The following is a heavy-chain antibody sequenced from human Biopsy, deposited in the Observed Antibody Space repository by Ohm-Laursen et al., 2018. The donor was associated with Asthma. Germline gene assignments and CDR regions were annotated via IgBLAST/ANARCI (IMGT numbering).Heavy chain of an antibody. D-gene: IGHD3-10*01. CDR1: GGSVSTGSYY. V-gene: IGHV4-61*01. J-gene: IGHJ6*02. Sequence: SDTLSLTWPVSGGSVSTGSYYWSWIRQPPGKGLEWLGYIYYTGTDNYNPSLKSRVTISVDTSKNQFLLRLNSVTAADTAVYYCARGPNYHGSGRAPIGMDVWGQGTTVTVSS. CDR3: ARGPNYHGSGRAPIGMDV. CDR2: IYYTGTD.